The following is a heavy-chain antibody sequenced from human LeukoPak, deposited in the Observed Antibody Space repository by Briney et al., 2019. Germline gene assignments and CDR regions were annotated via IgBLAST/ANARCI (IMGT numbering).Heavy chain of an antibody. J-gene: IGHJ4*02. D-gene: IGHD6-19*01. V-gene: IGHV3-23*01. Sequence: GGSLRLSCAASGFTFNSYAMSWVRQAPGKGLEWVSGISGSGANTYYADSVEGRFTISRDNSKNTLYLQMNSLRAEDTAVYYCAKHYSGWPTYYFDYWGQGTLVPVSS. CDR3: AKHYSGWPTYYFDY. CDR1: GFTFNSYA. CDR2: ISGSGANT.